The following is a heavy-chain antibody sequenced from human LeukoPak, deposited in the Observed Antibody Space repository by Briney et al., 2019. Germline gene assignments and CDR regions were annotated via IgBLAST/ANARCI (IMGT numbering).Heavy chain of an antibody. CDR1: GGSFSGYY. Sequence: KPSETLSLTCAVYGGSFSGYYWSWIRQPPGKGLEWIGEINHSGSTNYNPSLKSRVTISVDTSKNRFSLKLSSVTAADTAVYYCARAGAFVGDFWSGYHNWFDPWGQGTLVTVSS. CDR2: INHSGST. V-gene: IGHV4-34*01. D-gene: IGHD3-3*01. J-gene: IGHJ5*02. CDR3: ARAGAFVGDFWSGYHNWFDP.